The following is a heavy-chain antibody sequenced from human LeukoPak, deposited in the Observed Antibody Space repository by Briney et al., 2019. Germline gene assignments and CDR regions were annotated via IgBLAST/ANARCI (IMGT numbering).Heavy chain of an antibody. D-gene: IGHD4-17*01. Sequence: GESLKISCKGSGYSFTSYWIGWVRQMPGKGLEWMGIIYPGDSDTRYSPSFQGQVTISANKSISTAYLQWSSLKASDTAMYYCARHSFGYDDYIEAFDPWGQGTLVTVSS. CDR2: IYPGDSDT. V-gene: IGHV5-51*01. CDR3: ARHSFGYDDYIEAFDP. CDR1: GYSFTSYW. J-gene: IGHJ5*02.